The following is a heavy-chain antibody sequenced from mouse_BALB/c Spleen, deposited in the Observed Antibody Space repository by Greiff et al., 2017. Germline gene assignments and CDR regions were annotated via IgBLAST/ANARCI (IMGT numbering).Heavy chain of an antibody. CDR1: GYTFSSYW. CDR2: ILPGSGST. J-gene: IGHJ4*01. CDR3: ARGGIMITTSLYAMDN. V-gene: IGHV1-9*01. D-gene: IGHD2-4*01. Sequence: VKLVESGAELMKPGASVKISCKATGYTFSSYWIEWVKQRPGHGLEWIGEILPGSGSTNYNEKFKGKATFTADTSSNPAYMQLSSLTSEDSAVYYCARGGIMITTSLYAMDNGGQGTSVTVSS.